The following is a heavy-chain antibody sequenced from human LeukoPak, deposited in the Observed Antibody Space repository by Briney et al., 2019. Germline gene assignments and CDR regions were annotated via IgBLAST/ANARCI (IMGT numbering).Heavy chain of an antibody. Sequence: GGSLRLSCAASGFTFSNYAMTWVRQGPGKGLVWVSRINSDGSSTRYADFVKGRFTISRDNAKNTLYLQMNSLRSEDTALYYCVRDNYYGMDVWGQGTTVTVSS. CDR3: VRDNYYGMDV. V-gene: IGHV3-74*01. CDR1: GFTFSNYA. J-gene: IGHJ6*02. CDR2: INSDGSST.